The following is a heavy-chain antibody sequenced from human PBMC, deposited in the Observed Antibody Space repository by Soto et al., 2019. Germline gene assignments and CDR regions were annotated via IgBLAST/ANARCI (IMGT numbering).Heavy chain of an antibody. D-gene: IGHD6-13*01. CDR2: IIPIFGTA. J-gene: IGHJ4*02. Sequence: AASVKVSCKASGGTFSSYAISWVRQAPGQGLEWMGGIIPIFGTANYAQKFQGRVTITADKSTSTAYMELSSLRSEDTAVYYCARGQQKGRYSSSWYYFDYWGQGTLVTVSS. CDR1: GGTFSSYA. CDR3: ARGQQKGRYSSSWYYFDY. V-gene: IGHV1-69*06.